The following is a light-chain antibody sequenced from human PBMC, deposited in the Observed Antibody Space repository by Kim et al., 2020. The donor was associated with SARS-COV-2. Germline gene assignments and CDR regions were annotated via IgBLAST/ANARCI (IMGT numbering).Light chain of an antibody. J-gene: IGLJ3*02. CDR1: RGSIASNY. V-gene: IGLV6-57*03. CDR3: QSYDSSNHWV. CDR2: EDN. Sequence: KTVTISCTRSRGSIASNYVQWCQQRPGSAPTTVIYEDNQRPSGVPDRFSGSIDSSSNAASLTISGRKTEDEADYYCQSYDSSNHWVFGGGTKLTVL.